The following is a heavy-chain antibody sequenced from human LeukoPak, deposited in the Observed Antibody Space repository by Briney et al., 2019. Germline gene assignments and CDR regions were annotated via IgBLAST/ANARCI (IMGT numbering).Heavy chain of an antibody. CDR2: IYYSGST. CDR1: GGSISTSYY. D-gene: IGHD3-3*01. Sequence: SETLSLTCTVSGGSISTSYYWGWIRQPPGKGLEWIGNIYYSGSTNYNPSLKSRVTISVDTSKNQFSLRLSSVTAADTAVYYCARDGFTIFGVVIERGAFDIWGQGTMVTVSS. J-gene: IGHJ3*02. V-gene: IGHV4-39*07. CDR3: ARDGFTIFGVVIERGAFDI.